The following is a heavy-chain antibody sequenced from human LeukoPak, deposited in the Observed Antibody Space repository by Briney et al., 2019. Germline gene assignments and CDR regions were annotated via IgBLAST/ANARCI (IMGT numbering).Heavy chain of an antibody. CDR1: GFTFSSHS. J-gene: IGHJ4*02. Sequence: PGGSLRLSCAASGFTFSSHSIHWVRQAPGKGLEWVALISYDGSNKYYADSVKGRFTISRDNSKNTLYLQMNSLRAEDTAVYYCAKELGTSSWYVVDYWGQGTLVTVSS. V-gene: IGHV3-30-3*01. CDR2: ISYDGSNK. D-gene: IGHD6-13*01. CDR3: AKELGTSSWYVVDY.